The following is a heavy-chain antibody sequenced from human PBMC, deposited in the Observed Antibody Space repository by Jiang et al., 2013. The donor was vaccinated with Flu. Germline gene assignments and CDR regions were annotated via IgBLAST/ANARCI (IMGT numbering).Heavy chain of an antibody. V-gene: IGHV3-23*01. J-gene: IGHJ4*02. D-gene: IGHD6-6*01. Sequence: GASTNYADXVKGRFTISRDNSKNTLYLQMNSLRAEDTAVYYCAKGKQASSSFPFDYWGQGTLVIVSS. CDR2: GAST. CDR3: AKGKQASSSFPFDY.